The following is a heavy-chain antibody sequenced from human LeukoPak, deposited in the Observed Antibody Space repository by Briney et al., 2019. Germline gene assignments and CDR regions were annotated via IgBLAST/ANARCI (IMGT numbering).Heavy chain of an antibody. D-gene: IGHD5-24*01. J-gene: IGHJ3*02. Sequence: PSQTLSLTCTVSGVSVSTTDYFWNWIRQPAGKGLEWIGRIYASGNIHYKPSLKSRVTMSLDTSKNQFSLNMKSVTAADSAVYFCERYREAYYHSPHALDIWGRATVVTVS. CDR1: GVSVSTTDYF. V-gene: IGHV4-61*02. CDR3: ERYREAYYHSPHALDI. CDR2: IYASGNI.